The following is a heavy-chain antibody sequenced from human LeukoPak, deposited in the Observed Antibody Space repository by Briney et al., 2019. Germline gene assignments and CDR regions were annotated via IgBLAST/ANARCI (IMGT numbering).Heavy chain of an antibody. Sequence: GGSLRLSCAASGFTFSSYGMHWVRQAPGKGLEWVAFIRYDGSNKYYADSVMGRFTISRDNSKNTLYLQMNSLRAEDTAVYYCAKVAGDYYYMDVWGKGTTVTVSS. CDR2: IRYDGSNK. CDR3: AKVAGDYYYMDV. D-gene: IGHD3-10*01. J-gene: IGHJ6*03. CDR1: GFTFSSYG. V-gene: IGHV3-30*02.